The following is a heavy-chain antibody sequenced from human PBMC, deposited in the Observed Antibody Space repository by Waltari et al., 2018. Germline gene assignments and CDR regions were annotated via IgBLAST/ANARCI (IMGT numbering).Heavy chain of an antibody. J-gene: IGHJ6*02. CDR3: ATVLRFLEWLFPANYYYYGMDV. V-gene: IGHV3-23*01. CDR2: ISGSGGST. CDR1: GFPFSSYP. D-gene: IGHD3-3*01. Sequence: EVQLLESGGGLVQPGGSLRLSCAASGFPFSSYPIRWVRQAPGKGLEWVSAISGSGGSTYYADSVKGRFTISRDNSKNTLYLQMNSLRAEDTAVYYCATVLRFLEWLFPANYYYYGMDVWGQGTTVTVSS.